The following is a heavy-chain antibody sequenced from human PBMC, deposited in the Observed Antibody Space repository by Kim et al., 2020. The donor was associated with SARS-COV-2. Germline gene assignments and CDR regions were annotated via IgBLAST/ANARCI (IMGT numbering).Heavy chain of an antibody. D-gene: IGHD2-2*02. J-gene: IGHJ5*02. V-gene: IGHV4-39*01. CDR2: IYYTGST. CDR3: ARHTPTIRLYWFDP. CDR1: GGSISSSSYY. Sequence: SETLSLTCTVSGGSISSSSYYWGWIRQPPGKGLEWIGSIYYTGSTYYNPSLKSRVTISVDTSKNQFSLKLSSVTAADTAVYYCARHTPTIRLYWFDPWGQGTLVTVSS.